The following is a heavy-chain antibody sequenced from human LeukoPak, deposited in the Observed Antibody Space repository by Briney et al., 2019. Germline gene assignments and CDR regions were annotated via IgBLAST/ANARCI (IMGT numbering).Heavy chain of an antibody. D-gene: IGHD5-18*01. J-gene: IGHJ4*02. Sequence: GRSLRLSCAASGFTFSSYGMHWVRQAPGKGLEWVAVISYDGSNKYYADSVKGRFTISRDNSKNTLYLQMNSLRSEDTAVYYCAIGYGYSYLYWGQGTLVTVSS. CDR1: GFTFSSYG. V-gene: IGHV3-30*03. CDR3: AIGYGYSYLY. CDR2: ISYDGSNK.